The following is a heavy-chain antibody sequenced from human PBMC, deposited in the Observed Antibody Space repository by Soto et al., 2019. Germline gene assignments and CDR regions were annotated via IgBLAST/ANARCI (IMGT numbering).Heavy chain of an antibody. Sequence: EVQLLESGGGLVQPGRSLRLSCAASGLTFSSYAMRWVRQAPGKGLEWVSAISGSGGSTYYADSVKGRFTISRDNSKNTLYLQMNGLRAEDTAVYYCAKDVVEQWLVRGVPWGQGTLVTVSS. V-gene: IGHV3-23*01. J-gene: IGHJ4*02. CDR1: GLTFSSYA. CDR2: ISGSGGST. CDR3: AKDVVEQWLVRGVP. D-gene: IGHD6-19*01.